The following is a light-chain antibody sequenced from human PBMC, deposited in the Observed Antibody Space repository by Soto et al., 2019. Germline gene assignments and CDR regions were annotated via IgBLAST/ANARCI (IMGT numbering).Light chain of an antibody. Sequence: THSPAGLPVTLGERATLSCRASQNISNYLAWYQQKPGRADRLLIYGASSRATGIPDRFSGSGSGTEFTLTISSLQPEDFATYYCQQLNSYPSWTFGQGTKVDIK. J-gene: IGKJ1*01. CDR2: GAS. V-gene: IGKV3D-15*01. CDR3: QQLNSYPSWT. CDR1: QNISNY.